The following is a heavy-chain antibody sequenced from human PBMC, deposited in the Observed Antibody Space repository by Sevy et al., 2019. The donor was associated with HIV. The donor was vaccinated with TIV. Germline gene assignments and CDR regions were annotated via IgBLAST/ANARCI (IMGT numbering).Heavy chain of an antibody. V-gene: IGHV3-48*02. D-gene: IGHD2-21*02. CDR3: ARASSPYCGGDCLYAFNI. CDR1: GFTFSSFS. Sequence: GGSLRLSCAASGFTFSSFSMNWVRQAPGKTLEWISYISSSGSSIYCADSVKRRFSISRDNAKRSLYLQMNSLRDEDTAVYYCARASSPYCGGDCLYAFNIWGQGTMVTVSS. CDR2: ISSSGSSI. J-gene: IGHJ3*02.